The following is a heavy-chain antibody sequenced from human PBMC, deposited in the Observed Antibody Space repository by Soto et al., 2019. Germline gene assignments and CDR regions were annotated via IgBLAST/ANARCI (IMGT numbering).Heavy chain of an antibody. CDR2: VSRSGENT. CDR1: GFTFSNYA. V-gene: IGHV3-23*01. Sequence: EVQLLESGGGLVQPGGSLRLSCAASGFTFSNYAMSWVRQAPGGGLEWVSAVSRSGENTYHADSVKGRFTISRDNSKNTLYLQMNSLRVEDTAIYYCAKDFGQYDIASGYPTFGNWGQGTLVTVSS. CDR3: AKDFGQYDIASGYPTFGN. J-gene: IGHJ4*02. D-gene: IGHD3-9*01.